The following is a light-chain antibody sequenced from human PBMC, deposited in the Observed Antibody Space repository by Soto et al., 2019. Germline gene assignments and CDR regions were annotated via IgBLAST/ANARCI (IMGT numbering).Light chain of an antibody. V-gene: IGLV3-21*02. J-gene: IGLJ2*01. CDR3: QLWDTVDLLL. CDR2: DDS. Sequence: SYELTQPPSVSVAPGQAARITCGGNNIGTKSVHWYQQKPGQAPVLVVYDDSDRPSGIPERFSGSNSGNTATLTTSRVEAADEADYYCQLWDTVDLLLFGGGTKVTVL. CDR1: NIGTKS.